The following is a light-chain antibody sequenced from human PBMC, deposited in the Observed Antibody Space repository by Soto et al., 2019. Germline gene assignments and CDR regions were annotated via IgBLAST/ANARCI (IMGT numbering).Light chain of an antibody. CDR2: AAS. J-gene: IGKJ4*01. Sequence: DIQMTQSPSSLSASVGDRVTITCRASQSISSYLNWYQQKPGKAPKLLTYAASSLQSGVPSRFSGSGSGTDSTLTISSLQPDDFATYYCQQSYSTPLTFGGGTKVEIK. V-gene: IGKV1-39*01. CDR3: QQSYSTPLT. CDR1: QSISSY.